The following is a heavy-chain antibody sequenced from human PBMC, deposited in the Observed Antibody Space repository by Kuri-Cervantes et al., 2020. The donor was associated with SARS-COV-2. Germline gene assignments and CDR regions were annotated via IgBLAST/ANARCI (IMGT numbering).Heavy chain of an antibody. CDR3: ASVSRLGGAAKQYYYYYMDV. J-gene: IGHJ6*03. V-gene: IGHV4-39*07. D-gene: IGHD1-26*01. CDR2: MYYSGST. Sequence: GSLRLSCTVSGGSISSSSYYWGWIRQPPGKGLEWIGSMYYSGSTYYNSPLKSRLTMSVDTSKNQFSLKLTSVTAADTAVYYCASVSRLGGAAKQYYYYYMDVWGKGTTVTVSS. CDR1: GGSISSSSYY.